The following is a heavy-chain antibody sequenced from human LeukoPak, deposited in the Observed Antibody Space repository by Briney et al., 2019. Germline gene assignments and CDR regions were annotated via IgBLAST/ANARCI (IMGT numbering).Heavy chain of an antibody. CDR3: ATYRQVLLPFES. CDR1: GFTFSTFA. CDR2: IFPCGGEI. V-gene: IGHV3-23*01. J-gene: IGHJ4*02. D-gene: IGHD2-8*02. Sequence: GGSLRLSCAASGFTFSTFAMIWVRQPPGKGLEWVSSIFPCGGEIHYADSVRGRFTISRDNSKSTLSLQMNSLRAEDTAIYYCATYRQVLLPFESWGQGTLVTVSS.